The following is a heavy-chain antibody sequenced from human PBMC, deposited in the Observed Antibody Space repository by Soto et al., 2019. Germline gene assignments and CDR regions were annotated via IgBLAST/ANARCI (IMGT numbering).Heavy chain of an antibody. CDR3: VRGGGGGLFEH. CDR2: ISPKSTFR. CDR1: GFPFNDYY. Sequence: GSLRLSCATSGFPFNDYYMTWIRQAPGKGLEWLSHISPKSTFRNYADSVKGRFTISRDNTESSLFLQMNSLGVDDTAVYSCVRGGGGGLFEHWGQGVLVTVSS. J-gene: IGHJ4*02. V-gene: IGHV3-11*06. D-gene: IGHD2-21*01.